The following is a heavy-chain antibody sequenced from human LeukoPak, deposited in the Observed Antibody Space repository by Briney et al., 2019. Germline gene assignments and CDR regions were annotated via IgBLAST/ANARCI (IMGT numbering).Heavy chain of an antibody. CDR3: ARERYCSGGSCYGYFDY. CDR2: INSDGSST. D-gene: IGHD2-15*01. CDR1: GFTFSSYW. V-gene: IGHV3-74*01. J-gene: IGHJ4*02. Sequence: GGSLRLSCAASGFTFSSYWMHWVRQAPGKGVVWVSRINSDGSSTSYADSVKGRFTISRDNAKNTLYLQMNSLRAEDTAVYYCARERYCSGGSCYGYFDYWGQGTLVTVSS.